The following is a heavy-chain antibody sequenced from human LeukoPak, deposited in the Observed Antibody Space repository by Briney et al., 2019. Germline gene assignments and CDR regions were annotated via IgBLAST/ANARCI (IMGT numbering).Heavy chain of an antibody. CDR1: GFTFSRYG. D-gene: IGHD3-10*01. V-gene: IGHV3-49*04. CDR2: IRSKAYGGTT. J-gene: IGHJ4*02. Sequence: PGGSLRLSCAASGFTFSRYGMHWVRQAPGKGLEWVGFIRSKAYGGTTEYAASVKGRFTISRDDSKSIAYLQMNSLKTEDTAVYYCTRVGWAGLWFGESPYYFDYWGQGTLVTVSS. CDR3: TRVGWAGLWFGESPYYFDY.